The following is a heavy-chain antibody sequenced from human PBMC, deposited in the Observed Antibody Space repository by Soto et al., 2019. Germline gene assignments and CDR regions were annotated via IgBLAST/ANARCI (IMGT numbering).Heavy chain of an antibody. Sequence: ASVKVSCKASGYTFTGYYMHWVRQAPGQGLEWMGWINPNSGGTNYAQKFQGWVTMTRDTSISTAYMELSRLRSDDTAVYYCARAIAAAGTFLSWRGMDVWGQGTTVTVSS. V-gene: IGHV1-2*04. CDR3: ARAIAAAGTFLSWRGMDV. CDR1: GYTFTGYY. CDR2: INPNSGGT. D-gene: IGHD6-13*01. J-gene: IGHJ6*02.